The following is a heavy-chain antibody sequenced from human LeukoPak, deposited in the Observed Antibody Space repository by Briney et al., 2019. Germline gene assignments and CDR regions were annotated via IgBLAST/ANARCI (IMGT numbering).Heavy chain of an antibody. D-gene: IGHD2-15*01. Sequence: GGSLRLSCAASGFTFSSYGMHWVRQAPGKGLEWVAVISYDGSNKYYADSVKGRFTISRDNSKNTLYLQMNSLRAEDTAVYYCAKDLKGYCSGGSCYCLDYWGQGTLVTVSS. J-gene: IGHJ4*02. CDR3: AKDLKGYCSGGSCYCLDY. V-gene: IGHV3-30*18. CDR2: ISYDGSNK. CDR1: GFTFSSYG.